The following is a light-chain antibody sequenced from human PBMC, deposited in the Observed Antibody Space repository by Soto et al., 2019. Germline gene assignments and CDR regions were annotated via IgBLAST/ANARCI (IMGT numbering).Light chain of an antibody. J-gene: IGKJ1*01. CDR1: QSVSSN. Sequence: EIVMTQSPATLSLSPGERATLSCRASQSVSSNLAWYQQKPGQAPRLLIYDASTRATGIPARFSGSGSGTEFTLTFSSLQSEDFAVYYCLQYNDWPRTFGQGTKVEIK. V-gene: IGKV3-15*01. CDR3: LQYNDWPRT. CDR2: DAS.